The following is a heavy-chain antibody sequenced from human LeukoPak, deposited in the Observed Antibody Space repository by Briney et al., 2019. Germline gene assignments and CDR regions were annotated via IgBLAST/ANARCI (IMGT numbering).Heavy chain of an antibody. Sequence: SETLSLTCAVYGGSFSGYYWSWIRQPPGKGLEWIGEINHSGSTNYNPSLKSRVTISVDTSKNQFSLKLSSVTAADTAVYYCARDFLNYDSSGYHYYGMDVWGQGTTVTVSS. CDR1: GGSFSGYY. V-gene: IGHV4-34*01. J-gene: IGHJ6*02. CDR3: ARDFLNYDSSGYHYYGMDV. CDR2: INHSGST. D-gene: IGHD3-22*01.